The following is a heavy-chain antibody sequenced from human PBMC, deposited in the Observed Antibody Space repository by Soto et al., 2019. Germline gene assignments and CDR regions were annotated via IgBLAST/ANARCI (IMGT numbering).Heavy chain of an antibody. V-gene: IGHV1-69*12. D-gene: IGHD2-2*01. CDR3: ARGITPYQLLGGWFDP. J-gene: IGHJ5*02. CDR2: IIPIFGTA. CDR1: GGTFSSYA. Sequence: QVQLVQSGAEVKKPGSSVKVSCKASGGTFSSYAISWVRQAPGQGLEWMGGIIPIFGTANYAQKFQGRVTITADESTSTAYMELGSLRSEDTAVYYCARGITPYQLLGGWFDPWGQGTLVTVSS.